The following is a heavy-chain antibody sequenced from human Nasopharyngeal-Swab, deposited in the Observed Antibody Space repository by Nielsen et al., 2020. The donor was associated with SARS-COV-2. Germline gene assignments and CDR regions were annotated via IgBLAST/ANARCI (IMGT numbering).Heavy chain of an antibody. CDR3: ARDFLLDRAPNWFDP. CDR1: GFTFSSYW. V-gene: IGHV3-7*01. D-gene: IGHD2-2*03. CDR2: IKQDGSEK. J-gene: IGHJ5*02. Sequence: GESLKISCAASGFTFSSYWMSWVRQAPGKGLEWVANIKQDGSEKYYVDSVKGRLTISRDNAKNSLYLQMNSLRAEDTAVYYCARDFLLDRAPNWFDPWGQGTLVTVSS.